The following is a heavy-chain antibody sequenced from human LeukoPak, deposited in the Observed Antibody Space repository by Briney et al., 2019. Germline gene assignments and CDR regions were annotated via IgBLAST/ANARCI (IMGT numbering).Heavy chain of an antibody. CDR3: AKKCGGDCYADAFDI. J-gene: IGHJ3*02. CDR2: ISYDGGDK. V-gene: IGHV3-30*18. D-gene: IGHD2-21*02. Sequence: PGRSLRLSCEVSGFILSRYGMHWVRQAPGKGLEWVAFISYDGGDKYYVDSVKGRFTVSRDNSKNTLYLQMNSLRAEDTAVYYCAKKCGGDCYADAFDIWGQGTIVTVFS. CDR1: GFILSRYG.